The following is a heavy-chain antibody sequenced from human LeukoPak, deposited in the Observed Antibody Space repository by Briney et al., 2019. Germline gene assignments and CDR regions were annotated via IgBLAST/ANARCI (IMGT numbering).Heavy chain of an antibody. J-gene: IGHJ4*02. D-gene: IGHD2-2*01. V-gene: IGHV3-74*01. CDR3: VSSYETY. Sequence: PGGSLRLSCAASGNYWMHWVRQAPGKGLVWVSHINSDGSWTGYADSVKGRLTISKDNAKNTVYLQMNNLRAEDTAVYYCVSSYETYWGRGTLVTVSS. CDR2: INSDGSWT. CDR1: GNYW.